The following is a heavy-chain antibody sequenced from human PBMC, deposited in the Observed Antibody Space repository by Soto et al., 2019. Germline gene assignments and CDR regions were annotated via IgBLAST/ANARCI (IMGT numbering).Heavy chain of an antibody. V-gene: IGHV3-11*01. Sequence: PGGSLRLSCVASGFAFGDYSMNWIRQFPGKGLEWVSYINNVGGTIYYADSVKGRFTVSRDNAKQSLFLQMTALRAEDNAIYFCARVEFGYHSHLAYWGRGALVTVSS. J-gene: IGHJ4*02. CDR2: INNVGGTI. CDR3: ARVEFGYHSHLAY. CDR1: GFAFGDYS. D-gene: IGHD6-25*01.